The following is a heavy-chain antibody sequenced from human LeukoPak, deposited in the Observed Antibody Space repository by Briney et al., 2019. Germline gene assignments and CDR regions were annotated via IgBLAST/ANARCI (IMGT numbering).Heavy chain of an antibody. CDR1: GLAFSSFA. D-gene: IGHD3-10*01. CDR2: VRGSGAGS. CDR3: AKERSRMLRGIISPDL. J-gene: IGHJ4*02. Sequence: GRSLTPSCALSGLAFSSFASNWVSPPAGEGMEWGSGVRGSGAGSIYANSVEGPFTISRAKSKNPLFLHLSRLRTEHTAVYYGAKERSRMLRGIISPDLWGGGSLVTVS. V-gene: IGHV3-23*01.